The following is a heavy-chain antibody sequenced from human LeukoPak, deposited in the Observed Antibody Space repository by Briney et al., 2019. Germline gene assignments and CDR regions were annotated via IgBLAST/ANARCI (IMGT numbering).Heavy chain of an antibody. CDR2: FDPEDGET. Sequence: GASVKVSCKVSGYTLTELSMHWVRQAPGKGLEWMGGFDPEDGETIYAQKFQGRVTMTEDTSTDTAYMELSSLRSEDTAVYYCATHIVVVVAATRPFDYWGQGTLVTVSS. V-gene: IGHV1-24*01. CDR3: ATHIVVVVAATRPFDY. J-gene: IGHJ4*02. D-gene: IGHD2-15*01. CDR1: GYTLTELS.